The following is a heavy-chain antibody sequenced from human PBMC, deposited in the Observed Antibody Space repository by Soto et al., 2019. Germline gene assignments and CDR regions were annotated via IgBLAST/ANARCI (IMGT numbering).Heavy chain of an antibody. Sequence: HPGGSLRLSCGASGFTFSSYSMNWVRQAPGKGLEWVSYISSSSSNIYYADSVKGRFTISRDNAKNSLYLQMNSLRAEDTAVYYCARVRTVTTTEQYYFDYWGQGTLVTVSS. CDR3: ARVRTVTTTEQYYFDY. J-gene: IGHJ4*02. CDR2: ISSSSSNI. CDR1: GFTFSSYS. D-gene: IGHD4-17*01. V-gene: IGHV3-48*01.